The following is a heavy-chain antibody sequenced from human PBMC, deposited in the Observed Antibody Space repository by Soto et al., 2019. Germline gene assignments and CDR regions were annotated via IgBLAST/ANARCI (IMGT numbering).Heavy chain of an antibody. V-gene: IGHV4-59*11. CDR1: GGSMSSHY. J-gene: IGHJ4*02. CDR3: ARAAPDASGGY. D-gene: IGHD2-8*02. Sequence: PSETLSLTCTVSGGSMSSHYWTWLRQPPGKGLEWIGYISYSESTYYNPSLKSRVTISADTSWNQFSLKLSSVIAADTAVYYCARAAPDASGGYWGQGTLVTVSS. CDR2: ISYSEST.